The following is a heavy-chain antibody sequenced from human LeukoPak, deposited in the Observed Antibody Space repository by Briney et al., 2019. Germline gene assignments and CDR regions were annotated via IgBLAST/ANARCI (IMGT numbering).Heavy chain of an antibody. Sequence: HSGGSQRLSCGASGFTVSRYGMHWVRQAPGKGLEWVAVIWYDGSNKYYAASVNGRFTISRDNSKNTLHLHMICLRAEDAAVYYCGRDPRVYFCDEPGSRDAFDIWGQGTMVTVSS. CDR1: GFTVSRYG. CDR2: IWYDGSNK. D-gene: IGHD3-22*01. CDR3: GRDPRVYFCDEPGSRDAFDI. J-gene: IGHJ3*02. V-gene: IGHV3-33*01.